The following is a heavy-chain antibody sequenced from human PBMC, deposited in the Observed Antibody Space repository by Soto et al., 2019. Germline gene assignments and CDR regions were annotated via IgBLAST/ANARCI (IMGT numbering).Heavy chain of an antibody. CDR1: GDSVSSNSAA. CDR2: TYYRSKWYN. Sequence: SQTLSLTCAISGDSVSSNSAAWNWIRQSPSRGLEWLGRTYYRSKWYNDYAVSVRSRVTIIPDTSENQFSLQLNSVTPEDTAMYYCARDRASTGWYWGFDYWGQGTLVTVS. V-gene: IGHV6-1*01. D-gene: IGHD6-13*01. CDR3: ARDRASTGWYWGFDY. J-gene: IGHJ4*02.